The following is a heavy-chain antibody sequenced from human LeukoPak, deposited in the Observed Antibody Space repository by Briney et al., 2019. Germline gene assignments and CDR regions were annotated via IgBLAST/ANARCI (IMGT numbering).Heavy chain of an antibody. J-gene: IGHJ4*02. CDR1: GFTFSSYA. CDR3: ARARRGYSGYDFLGTYYFDY. D-gene: IGHD5-12*01. V-gene: IGHV3-23*01. Sequence: GGSLRLSCAASGFTFSSYAMSWVRQAPGKGLEWVSAISGSGGSTYYADSVKGRFTISRDNSKNTLYLQMNSLRAEDTAVYYCARARRGYSGYDFLGTYYFDYWGQGTLVTVSS. CDR2: ISGSGGST.